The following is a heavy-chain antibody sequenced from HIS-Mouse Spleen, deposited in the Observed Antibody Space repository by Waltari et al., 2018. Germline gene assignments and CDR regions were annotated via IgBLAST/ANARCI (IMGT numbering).Heavy chain of an antibody. D-gene: IGHD1-26*01. CDR1: GGSFSGYY. Sequence: QVQLQQWGAGLLKPSETLSLTCAVYGGSFSGYYWSWIRQPPGKGLEWIGEINHSGSTNYNPSLKSRVTISVDTSKNQFSLKLSSGTAADTAVYYCARMGPASGSYGDYWGQGTLVTVSS. J-gene: IGHJ4*02. CDR3: ARMGPASGSYGDY. V-gene: IGHV4-34*01. CDR2: INHSGST.